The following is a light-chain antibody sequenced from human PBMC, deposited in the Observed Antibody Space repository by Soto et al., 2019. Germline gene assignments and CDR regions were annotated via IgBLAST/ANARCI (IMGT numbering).Light chain of an antibody. V-gene: IGLV2-14*01. Sequence: QSALTQPASVSGSHGQSITISCTGTSSDVGGYNYVSWYQQHPGKVPKVMIFEVSNRPSGISHRFSGSKSGNTASLTISGLQAEDEADYYCSSYTTSGTLVFGGGTKVTVL. CDR2: EVS. CDR1: SSDVGGYNY. J-gene: IGLJ2*01. CDR3: SSYTTSGTLV.